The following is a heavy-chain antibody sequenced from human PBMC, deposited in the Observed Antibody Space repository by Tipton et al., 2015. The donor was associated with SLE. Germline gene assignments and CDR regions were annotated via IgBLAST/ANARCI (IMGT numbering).Heavy chain of an antibody. CDR3: ARGRGLGGVD. CDR2: IEQDGSEK. V-gene: IGHV3-7*01. CDR1: GFTFDDYG. J-gene: IGHJ1*01. D-gene: IGHD2-15*01. Sequence: SLRLSCAASGFTFDDYGMSWVRQAPGKGLEWVANIEQDGSEKYYVDSVKGRFTISRDNAKNSLDLQMNSLRAEDTAVYYCARGRGLGGVDWGQGTLVTVSS.